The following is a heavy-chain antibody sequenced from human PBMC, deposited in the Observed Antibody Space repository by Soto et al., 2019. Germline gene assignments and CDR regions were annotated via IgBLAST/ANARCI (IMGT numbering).Heavy chain of an antibody. CDR2: FDPEDGET. Sequence: ASVKVSCKVSGYTLTELSMHWVRQAPGKGLEWMGGFDPEDGETIYAQKFQGRVTMTEDTSTDTAYMELSSLRSEDTAVYYCATMSITGTLADYWGQGTLVTVSS. D-gene: IGHD1-20*01. CDR1: GYTLTELS. V-gene: IGHV1-24*01. J-gene: IGHJ4*02. CDR3: ATMSITGTLADY.